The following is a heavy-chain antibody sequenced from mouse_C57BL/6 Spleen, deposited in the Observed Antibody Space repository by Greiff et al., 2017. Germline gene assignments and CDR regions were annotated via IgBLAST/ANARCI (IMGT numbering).Heavy chain of an antibody. CDR3: TRGYYLAWFAY. D-gene: IGHD2-3*01. J-gene: IGHJ3*01. CDR1: GYTFTDYE. V-gene: IGHV1-15*01. Sequence: QVQLKQSGAELVRPGASVTLSCKASGYTFTDYEMHWVKQTPVHGLEWIGAIDPETGGTAYNQKFKGKAILTADKSSSTAYMELRSLTSEDSAVYYCTRGYYLAWFAYWGQGTLVTVSA. CDR2: IDPETGGT.